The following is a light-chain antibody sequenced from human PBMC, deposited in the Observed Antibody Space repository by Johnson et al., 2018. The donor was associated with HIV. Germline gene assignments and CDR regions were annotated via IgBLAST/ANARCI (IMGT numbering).Light chain of an antibody. J-gene: IGLJ1*01. CDR1: SSNIGRNY. V-gene: IGLV1-51*01. Sequence: QSVLTQPPSVSAAPGQKVTISCSGSSSNIGRNYVSWYQQLPGTAPKLLIFDNNKRPSGIPDRFSASKSGTSATLGITGLQTGEEADYYGGTWDSSLIAYVFGTGIKVTVL. CDR3: GTWDSSLIAYV. CDR2: DNN.